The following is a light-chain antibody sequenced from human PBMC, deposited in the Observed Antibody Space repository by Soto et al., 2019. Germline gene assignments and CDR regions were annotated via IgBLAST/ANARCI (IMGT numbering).Light chain of an antibody. J-gene: IGKJ2*01. CDR1: RTIDNF. V-gene: IGKV1-39*01. Sequence: DIQMTQSPSSLSASVGDRVTVTCRSSRTIDNFLNWYQQKPGKAPEVLIYGASSLQSGFPSRFSGSAYVTVFTLTITGLKPEDFATYYCHQTYRTPFTFGQGTKLEI. CDR2: GAS. CDR3: HQTYRTPFT.